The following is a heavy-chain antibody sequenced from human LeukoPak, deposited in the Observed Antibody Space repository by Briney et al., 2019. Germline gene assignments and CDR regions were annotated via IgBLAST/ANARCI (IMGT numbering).Heavy chain of an antibody. J-gene: IGHJ4*02. CDR2: ISSNGGST. D-gene: IGHD6-13*01. Sequence: PGGSLRLSCAASGFTFSSYAMHWVRQAPGEGLEYVSAISSNGGSTYYANSVKGRFTISRDNSKNTLYLQMGSLRAEDMAVYYCARGGPAAGRFDYWGQGTLVTVSS. CDR1: GFTFSSYA. CDR3: ARGGPAAGRFDY. V-gene: IGHV3-64*01.